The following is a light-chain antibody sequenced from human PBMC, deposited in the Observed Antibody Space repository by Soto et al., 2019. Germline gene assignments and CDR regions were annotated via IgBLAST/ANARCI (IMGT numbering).Light chain of an antibody. V-gene: IGKV2-30*01. CDR1: QSLVYSDGNTY. J-gene: IGKJ5*01. CDR3: MQGTHWPIT. Sequence: DVVMTQSPLSLPVTLGQPASISCRASQSLVYSDGNTYLNWFQQRPGQSPRRLIYKVSNRDSGVPDRFSGRGSGTDFTLKISRVEAEDVGLYYCMQGTHWPITFGQGTRLEIK. CDR2: KVS.